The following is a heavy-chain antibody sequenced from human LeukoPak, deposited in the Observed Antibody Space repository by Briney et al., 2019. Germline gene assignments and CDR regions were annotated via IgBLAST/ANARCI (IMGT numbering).Heavy chain of an antibody. CDR3: AVPVDTAMAPSGGAFDI. Sequence: GEPLKISCKGSGYSFTTYWIGWVRQMPGKGLEWMGTIFPGDSDTKYSASFQGQVTISVDNSVSTAYLQWSSLKASDTAMYYCAVPVDTAMAPSGGAFDIWGQGTMVTVSS. CDR1: GYSFTTYW. V-gene: IGHV5-51*01. D-gene: IGHD5-18*01. CDR2: IFPGDSDT. J-gene: IGHJ3*02.